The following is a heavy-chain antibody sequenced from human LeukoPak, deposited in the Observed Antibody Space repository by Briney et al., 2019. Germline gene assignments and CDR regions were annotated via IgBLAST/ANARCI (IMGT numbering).Heavy chain of an antibody. D-gene: IGHD6-6*01. CDR2: ISSSGSTI. Sequence: RGSLRLSCAASGFTFSSYEMNWVRQAPGKGLEWVSYISSSGSTIYYADSVRDRFTISRDNAKSSLYLQMNSLTAEDTAVYYCATSRDFYFDYWGQGTLVTVSS. J-gene: IGHJ4*02. CDR1: GFTFSSYE. V-gene: IGHV3-48*03. CDR3: ATSRDFYFDY.